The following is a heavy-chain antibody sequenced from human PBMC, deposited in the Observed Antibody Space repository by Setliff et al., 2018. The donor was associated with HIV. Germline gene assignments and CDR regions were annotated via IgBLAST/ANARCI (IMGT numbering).Heavy chain of an antibody. D-gene: IGHD4-17*01. Sequence: LSLSCAASGFTFSTHWMTWVRQAPGKGLEWVANIKEDGSEKFYVDSVKGRFTTSRDKSNNVLFLQMNSLRAEDTALYYCAAGHYGAWGRGALVTVSS. CDR3: AAGHYGA. V-gene: IGHV3-7*03. CDR1: GFTFSTHW. J-gene: IGHJ4*02. CDR2: IKEDGSEK.